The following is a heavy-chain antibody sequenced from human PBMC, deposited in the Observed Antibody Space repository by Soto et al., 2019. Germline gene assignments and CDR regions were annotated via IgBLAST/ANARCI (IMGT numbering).Heavy chain of an antibody. D-gene: IGHD2-2*02. Sequence: VQLVESGGGLVQPGGSLRLSCAASGYTFTSYDINWVRQATGQGLEWMGWMNPNSGNTGYAQKFQGRVTMTRNTSISTAYMELSSLRSEDTAVYYCARGLSSYIDYWGQGTLVTVSS. V-gene: IGHV1-8*01. CDR2: MNPNSGNT. CDR3: ARGLSSYIDY. CDR1: GYTFTSYD. J-gene: IGHJ4*02.